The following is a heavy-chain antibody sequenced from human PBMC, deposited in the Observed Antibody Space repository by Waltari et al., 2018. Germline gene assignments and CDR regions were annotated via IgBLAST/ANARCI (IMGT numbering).Heavy chain of an antibody. CDR2: INAGNGNT. CDR3: ARGWSSAWFFDS. D-gene: IGHD6-19*01. CDR1: GYTFTNYA. Sequence: QVQLVQSGAEVKKPGASVKVSCKTSGYTFTNYAMHLVRQAPGQRLQWMGWINAGNGNTEYSQRFQGRVTITRDTSASTAYMELSSLISEDTAVYYCARGWSSAWFFDSWGQGTLVTVSS. V-gene: IGHV1-3*01. J-gene: IGHJ4*02.